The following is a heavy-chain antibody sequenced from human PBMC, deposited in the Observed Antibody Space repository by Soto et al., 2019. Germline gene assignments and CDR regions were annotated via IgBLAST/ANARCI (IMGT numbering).Heavy chain of an antibody. CDR1: GFTFSSYW. CDR3: ARGSPLAVARYYFDY. V-gene: IGHV3-7*01. Sequence: EVQLVESGGGLVQPGGSLRLSCAASGFTFSSYWMSWVRQAPGKGLEWVANIKQDGSEKYYVDSVKGRFTISRDNAKNSLSLQMNSLRAEDTAVYYCARGSPLAVARYYFDYWGQGTLVTVSS. CDR2: IKQDGSEK. J-gene: IGHJ4*02. D-gene: IGHD6-19*01.